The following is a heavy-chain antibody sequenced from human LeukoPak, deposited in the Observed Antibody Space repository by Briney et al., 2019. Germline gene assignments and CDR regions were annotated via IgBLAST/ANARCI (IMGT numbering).Heavy chain of an antibody. CDR3: AAPSGWYGNMDV. CDR2: ISGYNGNK. V-gene: IGHV1-18*01. CDR1: GYTFTSYG. D-gene: IGHD6-19*01. Sequence: ASVKVSCNASGYTFTSYGISWVRQAPGQGLEWMGWISGYNGNKNYAQKLQGRVTMTTDTSTSTAYMELRSLRSDDTAVYYCAAPSGWYGNMDVWGKGTTVTVSS. J-gene: IGHJ6*04.